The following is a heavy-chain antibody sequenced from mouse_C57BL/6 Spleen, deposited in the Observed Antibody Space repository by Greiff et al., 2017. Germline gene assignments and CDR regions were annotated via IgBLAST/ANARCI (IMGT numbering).Heavy chain of an antibody. J-gene: IGHJ3*01. CDR1: GFSLTSYA. Sequence: VKLMESGPGLVAPSQSLSITCTVSGFSLTSYAISWVRQPPGKGLEWLGVIWTGGGTNYNSALKSRLSISKDNSKSQVFLKMNSLQTDDTARYYCAIQKSGSSFSWFAYWGQGTLVTVSA. D-gene: IGHD1-1*01. V-gene: IGHV2-9-1*01. CDR3: AIQKSGSSFSWFAY. CDR2: IWTGGGT.